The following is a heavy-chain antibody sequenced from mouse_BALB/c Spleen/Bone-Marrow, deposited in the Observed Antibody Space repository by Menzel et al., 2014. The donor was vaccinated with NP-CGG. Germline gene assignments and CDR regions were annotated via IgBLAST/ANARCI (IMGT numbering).Heavy chain of an antibody. D-gene: IGHD3-1*01. Sequence: QVQLQQSGPGLVQPSQSLSITCTVSGFSLSSYGVHWVRQSPGKGLEWLGVIWSGGSTDYNAAFISRLTISKDNSKSQVFFKMTSLQANDTAIYYCARNHRGYYFDYWGRGTTLTVSS. J-gene: IGHJ2*01. CDR1: GFSLSSYG. CDR2: IWSGGST. V-gene: IGHV2-2*02. CDR3: ARNHRGYYFDY.